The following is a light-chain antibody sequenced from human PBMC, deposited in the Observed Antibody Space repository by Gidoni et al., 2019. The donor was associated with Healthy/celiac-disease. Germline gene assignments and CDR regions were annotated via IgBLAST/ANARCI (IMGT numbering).Light chain of an antibody. CDR3: QQYNNWPPLT. J-gene: IGKJ4*01. Sequence: EIVMTQSPATLSVSPGERATLSCRASQSVSSNLAWYQQKPGQAPRLLIYGASTRATGIPARFSGSGSGTVFTLTISSLQSEDFAVYYCQQYNNWPPLTFGGGTKVVIK. CDR1: QSVSSN. CDR2: GAS. V-gene: IGKV3-15*01.